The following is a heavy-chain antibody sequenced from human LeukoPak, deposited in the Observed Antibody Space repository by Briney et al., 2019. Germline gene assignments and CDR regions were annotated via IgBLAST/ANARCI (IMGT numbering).Heavy chain of an antibody. CDR3: ARSTFGSNCNFDY. D-gene: IGHD3-10*01. CDR1: GYAFSKYD. J-gene: IGHJ4*02. CDR2: MNPNSGNK. Sequence: GASVKVSCKASGYAFSKYDINWVRQAAGQGLEWMGWMNPNSGNKGYAQKFQGGVTFTRDTSISTAYMELSGLRSEDTAVYYCARSTFGSNCNFDYWGQGTPVFVSS. V-gene: IGHV1-8*03.